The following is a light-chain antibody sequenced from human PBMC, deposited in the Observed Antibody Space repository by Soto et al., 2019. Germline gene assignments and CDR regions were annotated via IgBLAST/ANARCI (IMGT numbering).Light chain of an antibody. CDR2: RTS. J-gene: IGKJ4*01. V-gene: IGKV3D-20*02. CDR1: QSVSSSY. CDR3: QQRSNWPPL. Sequence: EIVLTQSPGTLSLSPGERATLSCRASQSVSSSYLAWYQQKPGQAPRLLIYRTSTRATGIPARFSGSGSGTDFTLTISSLEPEDFAVYYCQQRSNWPPLFGGGTKVDIK.